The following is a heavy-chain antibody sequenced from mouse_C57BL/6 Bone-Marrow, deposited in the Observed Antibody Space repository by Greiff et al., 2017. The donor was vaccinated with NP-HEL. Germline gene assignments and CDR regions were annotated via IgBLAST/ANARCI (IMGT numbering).Heavy chain of an antibody. Sequence: VKLMESGPGLVQPSQSLSITCTVSGFSLTSYGVHWVRQSPGKGLEWLGVIWRGGSTDSNAAFMSRLGITKDNSKSQVVCKMNSRQADDTAIYYCAKKGLGRVWYFDVWGTGTTVTVSS. CDR3: AKKGLGRVWYFDV. CDR2: IWRGGST. D-gene: IGHD4-1*01. CDR1: GFSLTSYG. V-gene: IGHV2-5*01. J-gene: IGHJ1*03.